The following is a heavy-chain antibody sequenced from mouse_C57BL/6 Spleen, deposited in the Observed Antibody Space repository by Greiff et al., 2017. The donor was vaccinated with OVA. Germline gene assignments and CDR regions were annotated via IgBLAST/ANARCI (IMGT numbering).Heavy chain of an antibody. Sequence: VQLQQSGPELVKPGASVKISCKASGYSFTGYYMNWVKQSPEKSLEWIGEINPSTGGTTYNQKFKAKATLTVDKSSSTAYMQLKSLTSEDSAVYNCAKTPYYYGSSYGWFAYWGQGTLVTVSA. CDR2: INPSTGGT. V-gene: IGHV1-42*01. CDR1: GYSFTGYY. CDR3: AKTPYYYGSSYGWFAY. D-gene: IGHD1-1*01. J-gene: IGHJ3*01.